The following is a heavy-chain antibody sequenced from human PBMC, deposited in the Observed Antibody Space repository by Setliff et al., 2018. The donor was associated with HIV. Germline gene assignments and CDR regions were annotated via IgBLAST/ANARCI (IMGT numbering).Heavy chain of an antibody. D-gene: IGHD3-3*01. J-gene: IGHJ4*02. CDR3: ACGRGFCSGQLDS. CDR2: IYYSGST. CDR1: GGSISSSSYD. Sequence: PSETLSLTCTVSGGSISSSSYDWGWVRQPPGKGVEWIGSIYYSGSTYYNPSLKSRVTISVDTPKNQFSLKLTSVTAKDTAVYYCACGRGFCSGQLDSWGQGTLVTVPS. V-gene: IGHV4-39*07.